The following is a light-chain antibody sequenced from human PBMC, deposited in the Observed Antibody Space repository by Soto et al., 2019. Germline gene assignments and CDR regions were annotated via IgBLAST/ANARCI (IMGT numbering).Light chain of an antibody. Sequence: QSVLTQPASVSGSPGQSITISCIGTSSDIGRYKLVSWYQHHPGKAPKLIIYEATKRPSGVSNRFSASKSGNTAPLTISGLQAEDEADYYCCSFAGSTPYVFGTGTKVTVL. CDR3: CSFAGSTPYV. CDR1: SSDIGRYKL. J-gene: IGLJ1*01. CDR2: EAT. V-gene: IGLV2-23*01.